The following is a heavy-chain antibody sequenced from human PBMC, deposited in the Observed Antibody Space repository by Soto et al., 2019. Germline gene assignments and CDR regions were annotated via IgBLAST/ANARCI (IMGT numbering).Heavy chain of an antibody. J-gene: IGHJ4*02. CDR3: ARDLDY. V-gene: IGHV3-30-3*01. CDR2: ISYDGSNK. CDR1: GFTFSSYA. Sequence: LRLSCAASGFTFSSYAMHWVRQAPGKGLEWVAVISYDGSNKYYADSVKGRFTISRDNSKNTLYLQMNSLRAEDTAVYYCARDLDYLGQGTLVTVSS.